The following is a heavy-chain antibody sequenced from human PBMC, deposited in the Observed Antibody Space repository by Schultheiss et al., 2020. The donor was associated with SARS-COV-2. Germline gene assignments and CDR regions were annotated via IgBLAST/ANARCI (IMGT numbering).Heavy chain of an antibody. J-gene: IGHJ4*02. Sequence: SVKVSCKASGGTFSSYAISWVRQAPGQGLEWMGGIIPIFGTANYAQKFQDRVTMTTDTSTSTAYMELRSLRSDDTAVYYCARGLVPLYYYDSSGYSPFDYWGQGTLVTVSS. D-gene: IGHD3-22*01. CDR3: ARGLVPLYYYDSSGYSPFDY. V-gene: IGHV1-69*05. CDR2: IIPIFGTA. CDR1: GGTFSSYA.